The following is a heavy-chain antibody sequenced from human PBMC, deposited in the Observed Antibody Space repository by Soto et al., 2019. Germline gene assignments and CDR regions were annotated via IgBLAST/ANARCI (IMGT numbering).Heavy chain of an antibody. D-gene: IGHD6-19*01. V-gene: IGHV1-18*01. CDR1: GYTFTNYD. CDR2: ISAYNGDT. J-gene: IGHJ4*02. Sequence: GASVKVSCKTSGYTFTNYDISWVRQAPGQGLEWMGWISAYNGDTKYAQKVQDRVTLTTDTSTSTAYMDLRSLTTDDTAVYYCARASSGPDYWGQGTLVTVSS. CDR3: ARASSGPDY.